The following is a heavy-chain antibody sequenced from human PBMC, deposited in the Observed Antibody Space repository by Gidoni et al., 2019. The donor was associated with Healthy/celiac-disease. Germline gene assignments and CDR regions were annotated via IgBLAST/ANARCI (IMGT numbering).Heavy chain of an antibody. CDR2: ISYDGSNK. Sequence: QVQLVESGGGVVQPGRSLRLSCAASGFTFSSYAMHWVRQAPGKGLEWVAVISYDGSNKYYADSVKGRFTISRDNSKNTLYLQMNSLRAEDTAVYYCAREPYYDFWSGYPYYYYYMDVWGKGTTVTVSS. CDR1: GFTFSSYA. CDR3: AREPYYDFWSGYPYYYYYMDV. J-gene: IGHJ6*03. V-gene: IGHV3-30-3*01. D-gene: IGHD3-3*01.